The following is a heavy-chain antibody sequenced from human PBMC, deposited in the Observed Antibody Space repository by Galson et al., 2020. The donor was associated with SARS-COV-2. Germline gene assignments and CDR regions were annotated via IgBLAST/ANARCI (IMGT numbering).Heavy chain of an antibody. CDR2: INHSGST. Sequence: SETLSLTCAVYGGSFSGYYWSWIRQPPGKGLEWIGEINHSGSTNYNPSLKSRVTISVDTSKNQFSLKLSSVTAADTAVYYCARGSLGSWSYLGFYYYYGMDVWGQGTTVTVSS. J-gene: IGHJ6*02. CDR1: GGSFSGYY. CDR3: ARGSLGSWSYLGFYYYYGMDV. V-gene: IGHV4-34*01. D-gene: IGHD3-10*01.